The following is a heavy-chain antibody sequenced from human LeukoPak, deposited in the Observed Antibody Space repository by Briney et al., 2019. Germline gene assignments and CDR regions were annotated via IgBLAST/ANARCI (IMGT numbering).Heavy chain of an antibody. CDR2: IKQDGSEK. CDR3: ARGITFGGVIVPDYFDY. D-gene: IGHD3-16*02. CDR1: GFTFSSYW. J-gene: IGHJ4*02. V-gene: IGHV3-7*01. Sequence: GGSLRLSCAASGFTFSSYWMSWVRQAPGKGLEWVANIKQDGSEKYYVDSVKGRFTISRDNAKNSLYLQMNSLRAEDTAVYYSARGITFGGVIVPDYFDYWGQGTLVTVSS.